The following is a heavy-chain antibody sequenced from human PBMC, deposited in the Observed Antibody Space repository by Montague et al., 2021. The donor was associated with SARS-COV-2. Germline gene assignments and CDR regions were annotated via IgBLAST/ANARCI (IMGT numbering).Heavy chain of an antibody. CDR1: GFTFSSYA. J-gene: IGHJ6*02. CDR3: ARYYCSSSSFPSSGMDV. V-gene: IGHV3-30*04. D-gene: IGHD2-2*01. CDR2: ISYNRSNK. Sequence: SLRLSCAASGFTFSSYAMHWVRQAPGKGLEWVAFISYNRSNKYYADSVKGRFTISRDNSKNTLYLQMNSLRAEDTAVYHCARYYCSSSSFPSSGMDVWGQGTTVTVSS.